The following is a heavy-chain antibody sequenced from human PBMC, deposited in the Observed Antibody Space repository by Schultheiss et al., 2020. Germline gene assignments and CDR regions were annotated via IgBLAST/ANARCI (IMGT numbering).Heavy chain of an antibody. J-gene: IGHJ4*02. CDR2: IDWDDDK. Sequence: SGPTLVKPPQTLTLTCTFSGFSLSTSGMCVSWIRQPPGKALEWLALIDWDDDKYYSTSLKSRLTITKDTSKNQVVLTMTNMDPVDTATYYCAHSPRYYYDSSGYPFDYWGQGTLVTVSS. CDR1: GFSLSTSGMC. V-gene: IGHV2-70*12. CDR3: AHSPRYYYDSSGYPFDY. D-gene: IGHD3-22*01.